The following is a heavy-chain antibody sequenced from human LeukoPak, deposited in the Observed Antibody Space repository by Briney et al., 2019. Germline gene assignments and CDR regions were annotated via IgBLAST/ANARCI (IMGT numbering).Heavy chain of an antibody. CDR1: GYTFTGYY. D-gene: IGHD5-18*01. J-gene: IGHJ5*02. Sequence: ASVKVSRKASGYTFTGYYMHWVRQAPGQGLEWMGWINPNSGGTNYAQKFQGRVTMTRDTSISTAYMELSRLRSDDTAVYYCARGGAMVHNWFDPWGQGTLVTVSS. V-gene: IGHV1-2*02. CDR2: INPNSGGT. CDR3: ARGGAMVHNWFDP.